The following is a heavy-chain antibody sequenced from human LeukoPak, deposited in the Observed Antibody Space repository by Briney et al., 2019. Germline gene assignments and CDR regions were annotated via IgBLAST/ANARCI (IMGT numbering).Heavy chain of an antibody. Sequence: GASVKVSCKASGYTFTGYYMHWVRQAPGQGLEWMGWINPNSGGTNYAQKFQGRVTMTRDTSISTAYMELSRLRSDDTAVYYCARPINIAAAGAPFDYWGQGTLVTVSS. J-gene: IGHJ4*02. V-gene: IGHV1-2*02. CDR2: INPNSGGT. D-gene: IGHD6-13*01. CDR3: ARPINIAAAGAPFDY. CDR1: GYTFTGYY.